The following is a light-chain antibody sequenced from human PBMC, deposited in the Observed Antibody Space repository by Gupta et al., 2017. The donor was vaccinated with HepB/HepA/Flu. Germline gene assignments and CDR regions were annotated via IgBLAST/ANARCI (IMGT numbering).Light chain of an antibody. J-gene: IGKJ4*01. Sequence: AIRLTQSTSSSPASTGDRVTITCRASQGISSYLAWYQQKPGKAPKLLIYAASTLQSGVPSRFSGSGSGTDFTLTISSLQSEDFATYYCQQYYSYPLTFGGGTKVEIK. CDR1: QGISSY. CDR3: QQYYSYPLT. V-gene: IGKV1-8*01. CDR2: AAS.